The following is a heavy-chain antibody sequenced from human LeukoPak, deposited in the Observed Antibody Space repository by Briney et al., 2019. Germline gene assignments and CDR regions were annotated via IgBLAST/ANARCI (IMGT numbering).Heavy chain of an antibody. Sequence: SVKVSCKASGGTFSSYAISWVRQAPGQGLEWMGGIIPIFGTANYAQKFQGRVTMTTDTSTSTAYMELRSLRSDDTAVYYCARVGSGYYYGYYFDYWGQGTLVTVSS. V-gene: IGHV1-69*05. D-gene: IGHD3-22*01. CDR3: ARVGSGYYYGYYFDY. CDR1: GGTFSSYA. J-gene: IGHJ4*02. CDR2: IIPIFGTA.